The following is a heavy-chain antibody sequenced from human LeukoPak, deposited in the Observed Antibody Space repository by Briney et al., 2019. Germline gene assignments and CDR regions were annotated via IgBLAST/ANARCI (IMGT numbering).Heavy chain of an antibody. Sequence: SETLSLTCTVSGVSISSYYWSWIRQPPGKGLEWIGYIYYSGSTNYNPSLKSRVTISVDTSKNQFSLKLSSVTAADTAVYYCARQESPYGGNSAFDYWGQGTLVTVSS. J-gene: IGHJ4*02. CDR3: ARQESPYGGNSAFDY. D-gene: IGHD4-23*01. V-gene: IGHV4-59*08. CDR2: IYYSGST. CDR1: GVSISSYY.